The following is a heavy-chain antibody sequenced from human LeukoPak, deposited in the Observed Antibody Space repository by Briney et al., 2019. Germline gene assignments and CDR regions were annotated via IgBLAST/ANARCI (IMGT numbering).Heavy chain of an antibody. CDR2: ISTTGNNR. D-gene: IGHD6-19*01. CDR1: GFIFSSHD. Sequence: GGSLRLSCTASGFIFSSHDMNWVRQAPGKGLEWVSSISTTGNNRHYAESVKGRFTISRDNARNSLYLYMNSLRAGDTAVYYCARMAAVARTGFSDFWGQGTLVTVSS. V-gene: IGHV3-21*01. CDR3: ARMAAVARTGFSDF. J-gene: IGHJ4*02.